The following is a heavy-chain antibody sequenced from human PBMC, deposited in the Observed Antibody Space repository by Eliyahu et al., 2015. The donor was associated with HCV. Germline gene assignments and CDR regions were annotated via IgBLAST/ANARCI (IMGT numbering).Heavy chain of an antibody. Sequence: QVQLQESGPGLVKPSQTLSLPCTXSGGSLSSGGYYWSWIRQHPGKGLGWIGYIHYSGSTYYNPSLKSRVTISVDTSKNQFSLKLSSVTAADTAVYYCARGNTSGWYPDYWGQGTLVTVSS. J-gene: IGHJ4*02. CDR1: GGSLSSGGYY. CDR2: IHYSGST. V-gene: IGHV4-31*03. D-gene: IGHD6-19*01. CDR3: ARGNTSGWYPDY.